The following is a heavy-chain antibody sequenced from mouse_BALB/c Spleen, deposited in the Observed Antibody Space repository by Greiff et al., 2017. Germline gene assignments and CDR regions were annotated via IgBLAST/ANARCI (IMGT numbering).Heavy chain of an antibody. J-gene: IGHJ2*01. CDR1: GYTFTSYV. D-gene: IGHD2-4*01. CDR3: ARSSYDYPDY. CDR2: INPYNDGT. V-gene: IGHV1-14*01. Sequence: EVQVVESGPELVKPGASVKMSCKASGYTFTSYVMHWVKQKPGQGLEWIGYINPYNDGTKYNEKFKGKATLTSDKSSSTAYMELSSLTSEDSAVYCCARSSYDYPDYWGQGTTLTVSS.